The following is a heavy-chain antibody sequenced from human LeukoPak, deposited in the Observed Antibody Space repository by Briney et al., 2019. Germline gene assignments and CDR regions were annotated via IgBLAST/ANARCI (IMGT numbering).Heavy chain of an antibody. CDR2: MNPNSGNT. D-gene: IGHD6-19*01. CDR3: TRGSSGRRDN. CDR1: GYTFTSCD. J-gene: IGHJ4*02. Sequence: ASVKVSCKASGYTFTSCDINWVRQATGQGLEWMGWMNPNSGNTGYGQSFQGRITMTRDISIGTAYMELSNLASEDTAIYYCTRGSSGRRDNWGQGTLVTVSA. V-gene: IGHV1-8*01.